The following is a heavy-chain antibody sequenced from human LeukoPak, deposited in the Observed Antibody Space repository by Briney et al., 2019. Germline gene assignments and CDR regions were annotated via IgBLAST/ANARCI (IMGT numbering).Heavy chain of an antibody. D-gene: IGHD3-10*01. Sequence: GGSLRLSCAASGFTFSSYWMSWVRQAPGKGLEWVANIRQDGSEKYYVDSVKGRFTISRDNAKNSLYLQMNSLRVEDTAVYYCARDRSYGSGSLDIDYWGQGTLVTVSS. CDR2: IRQDGSEK. CDR1: GFTFSSYW. CDR3: ARDRSYGSGSLDIDY. J-gene: IGHJ4*02. V-gene: IGHV3-7*01.